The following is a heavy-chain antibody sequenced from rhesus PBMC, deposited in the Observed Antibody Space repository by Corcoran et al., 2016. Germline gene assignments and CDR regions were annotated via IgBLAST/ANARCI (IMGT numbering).Heavy chain of an antibody. CDR2: IDPSDSYT. Sequence: EVQLVQSGAEVKRPGESLKISCKTSGYSFTSYWISWVRQMPGKCLEWMGAIDPSDSYTRYNPAFQGQVTISADKSISTAYLQWSRLKASDTATYYCAKDGNSKFGLVMVGLDSWGQGVVVTVSS. CDR3: AKDGNSKFGLVMVGLDS. V-gene: IGHV5-20*01. CDR1: GYSFTSYW. D-gene: IGHD3-3*01. J-gene: IGHJ6*01.